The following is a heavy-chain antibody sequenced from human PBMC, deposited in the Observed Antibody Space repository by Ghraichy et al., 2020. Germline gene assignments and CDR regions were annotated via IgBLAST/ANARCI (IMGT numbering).Heavy chain of an antibody. V-gene: IGHV3-53*01. Sequence: GESLNISCAASGFTVSSNYMSWVRQAPGKGLEWVSVIYSGGSTYYADSVKGRFTISRDNSKNTLYLQMNSLRAEDTAVYYCATGGGYDFWSGYYYYGMDVWGQGTTVTVSS. CDR2: IYSGGST. CDR1: GFTVSSNY. D-gene: IGHD3-3*01. CDR3: ATGGGYDFWSGYYYYGMDV. J-gene: IGHJ6*02.